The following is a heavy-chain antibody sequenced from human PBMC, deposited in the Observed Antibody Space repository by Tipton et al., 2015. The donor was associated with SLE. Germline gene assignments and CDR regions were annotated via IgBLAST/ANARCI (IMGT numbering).Heavy chain of an antibody. CDR2: IRGSGSGT. CDR1: GFTFSSYA. CDR3: GKGGYSSSWYVY. V-gene: IGHV3-23*01. D-gene: IGHD6-13*01. Sequence: SLRLSCAASGFTFSSYAMSWVRQVPGKGLEWVSAIRGSGSGTYYADSVKGRFTISRDDSKNTLYLQMSSLRAEDTAIYYCGKGGYSSSWYVYWGQGTLVTVSS. J-gene: IGHJ4*02.